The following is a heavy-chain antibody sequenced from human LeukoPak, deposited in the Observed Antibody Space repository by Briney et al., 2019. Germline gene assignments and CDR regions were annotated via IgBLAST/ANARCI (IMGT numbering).Heavy chain of an antibody. CDR2: ISYDGSNK. D-gene: IGHD2-2*01. Sequence: GGSLRLSCAASGFTFSSYGMHWVRQAPGKGLEWVAVISYDGSNKYYADSVKARFTISRDNSKNTLFLQMNSLRAEDTAVYYCARNTHAYAEIFDYWGQGTLVTVSS. CDR3: ARNTHAYAEIFDY. J-gene: IGHJ4*02. V-gene: IGHV3-30*03. CDR1: GFTFSSYG.